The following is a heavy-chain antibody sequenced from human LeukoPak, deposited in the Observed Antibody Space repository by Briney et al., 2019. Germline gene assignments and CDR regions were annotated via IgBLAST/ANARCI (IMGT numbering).Heavy chain of an antibody. CDR1: GGSISSGGYY. J-gene: IGHJ4*02. Sequence: SETLSLTCTVSGGSISSGGYYWSWIRQHAGKGLEWIGYIYYSGSTYYNPSLKSRVTISVDTSKNQFSLKLSSVTAADTAVYYCARHRKGTTVTTYDYWGQGTLVTVSS. D-gene: IGHD4-17*01. CDR3: ARHRKGTTVTTYDY. V-gene: IGHV4-31*03. CDR2: IYYSGST.